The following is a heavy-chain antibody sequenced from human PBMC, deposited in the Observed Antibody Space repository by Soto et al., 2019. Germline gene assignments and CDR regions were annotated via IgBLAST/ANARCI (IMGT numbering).Heavy chain of an antibody. V-gene: IGHV1-18*01. CDR3: ARDELSGWFAS. Sequence: QVQLVQSGAEVKKPGASVKVSCKASGYTYKSYAINWERQVPGQGLEWMGWISAYNGNTKYAQNYQGRVTMTTDTSTRTVYMELRSLRTDDTAVYYCARDELSGWFASWGQGTLVSVSS. D-gene: IGHD3-10*01. CDR2: ISAYNGNT. CDR1: GYTYKSYA. J-gene: IGHJ5*01.